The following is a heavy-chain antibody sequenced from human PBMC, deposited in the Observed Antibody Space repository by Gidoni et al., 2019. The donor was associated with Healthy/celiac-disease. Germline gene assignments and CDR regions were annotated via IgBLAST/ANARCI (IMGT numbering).Heavy chain of an antibody. Sequence: QVQLVQSGAEVKKPGSSMKVSCKASGYTFTGYYLNWVRQAPGQGLEWMGWINPNSGGTNYAQKFQGWVTMTRDTSISTAYMELSRLRSDDTAVYYCARDSYYGSGSIPRDDYYGMDVWGQGTTVTVSS. CDR2: INPNSGGT. CDR1: GYTFTGYY. J-gene: IGHJ6*02. V-gene: IGHV1-2*04. D-gene: IGHD3-10*01. CDR3: ARDSYYGSGSIPRDDYYGMDV.